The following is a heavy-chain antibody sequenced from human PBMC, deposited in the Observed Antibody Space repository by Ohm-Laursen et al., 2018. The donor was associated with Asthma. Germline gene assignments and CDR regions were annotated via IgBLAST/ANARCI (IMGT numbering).Heavy chain of an antibody. Sequence: SETLSLTWTVSGDSISSGNNYWSWIRQHPGKGLEWIGYIYYSGLTYSNPSLRSRVTLSVDTSTNQFSLNLTSMTAADTAVYYCARGAFYYESTGYYFFDHWGQGALVTVSS. CDR1: GDSISSGNNY. J-gene: IGHJ4*02. V-gene: IGHV4-31*02. D-gene: IGHD3-22*01. CDR2: IYYSGLT. CDR3: ARGAFYYESTGYYFFDH.